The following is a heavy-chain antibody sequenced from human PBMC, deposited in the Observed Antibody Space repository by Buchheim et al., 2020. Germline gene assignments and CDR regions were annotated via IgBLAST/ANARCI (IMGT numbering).Heavy chain of an antibody. V-gene: IGHV3-66*01. CDR1: GFSVSSNY. Sequence: EDQLVESGGGLVQPGGSLRLSCAASGFSVSSNYMSWVRQPPGKGLEWVSLIYGNDDPKYTDSAKGRFTISRDYSQNIVFLQMNRLTVEDTAVYYCARDTSSPARADWWGRGTL. CDR2: IYGNDDP. J-gene: IGHJ4*02. CDR3: ARDTSSPARADW. D-gene: IGHD3/OR15-3a*01.